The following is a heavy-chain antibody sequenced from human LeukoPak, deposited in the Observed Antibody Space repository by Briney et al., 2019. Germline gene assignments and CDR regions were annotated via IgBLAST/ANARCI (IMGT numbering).Heavy chain of an antibody. CDR1: GFTFSSYA. CDR2: ISGSGGST. J-gene: IGHJ4*02. V-gene: IGHV3-23*01. D-gene: IGHD3-22*01. CDR3: AKGPKRYDSSGYCPHY. Sequence: GGSLRLSCAASGFTFSSYAMSWVRQAPGKGLEWVSAISGSGGSTYYADSVKGRFTISRDNSKNTLYLQMNSLRAEDTAVYYCAKGPKRYDSSGYCPHYWGQGTLVTVSS.